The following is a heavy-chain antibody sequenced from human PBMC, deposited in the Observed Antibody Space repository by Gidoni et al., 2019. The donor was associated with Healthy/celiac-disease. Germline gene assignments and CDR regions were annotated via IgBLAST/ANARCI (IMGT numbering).Heavy chain of an antibody. V-gene: IGHV4-39*01. CDR2: IYYSGST. CDR3: ARRYYYDSSGYSDFDY. CDR1: GGSISSSSYY. D-gene: IGHD3-22*01. Sequence: QLQLQESGPGLVKPSETLSLTCTVSGGSISSSSYYWGWIRQPPGKGLEWIGSIYYSGSTSYNPSLKSRVTISVDTSKNQFSLKLSSVTAADTAVYYCARRYYYDSSGYSDFDYWGQGTLVTVSS. J-gene: IGHJ4*02.